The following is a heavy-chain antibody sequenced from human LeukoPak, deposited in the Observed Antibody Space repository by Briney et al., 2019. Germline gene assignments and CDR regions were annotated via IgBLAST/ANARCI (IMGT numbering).Heavy chain of an antibody. D-gene: IGHD6-19*01. CDR2: IYYNGNT. CDR3: ARGSAWYFIY. J-gene: IGHJ4*02. V-gene: IGHV4-61*08. Sequence: SETLSLTCTVSGGSVSSGGSYRSWIRQPPGKGLEWLGYIYYNGNTNFNPSLESRITISVDTSKNQFSLKLSSVTAADTALYYCARGSAWYFIYWGQGTLVTVSS. CDR1: GGSVSSGGSY.